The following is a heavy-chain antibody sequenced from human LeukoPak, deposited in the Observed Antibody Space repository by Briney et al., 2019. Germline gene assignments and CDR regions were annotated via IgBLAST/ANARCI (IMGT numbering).Heavy chain of an antibody. J-gene: IGHJ4*02. V-gene: IGHV1-18*01. CDR3: ERVPYDSSGYYRD. CDR1: GYTFTSYG. Sequence: ASVKVSCKASGYTFTSYGISWVRQAPGQGLEWMGWISPHNGNTKYAQKLQGRVTMTTDTSTSTVYMELRSLRSDDTAVYYCERVPYDSSGYYRDWGQGTLVTVSS. D-gene: IGHD3-22*01. CDR2: ISPHNGNT.